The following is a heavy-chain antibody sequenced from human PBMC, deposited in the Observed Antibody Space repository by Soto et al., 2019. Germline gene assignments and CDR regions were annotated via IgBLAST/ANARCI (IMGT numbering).Heavy chain of an antibody. CDR2: INHSGST. V-gene: IGHV4-34*01. D-gene: IGHD6-13*01. J-gene: IGHJ5*02. Sequence: SETLSLTCAVYCGSFSGYYWSWIRQPPGKGLEWIGEINHSGSTNYNPSLKSRVTISVDTSKNQFSLKLSSVTAADTAVYYCARGQRIAAAGRGLFYPRAQRTLVTVSA. CDR3: ARGQRIAAAGRGLFYP. CDR1: CGSFSGYY.